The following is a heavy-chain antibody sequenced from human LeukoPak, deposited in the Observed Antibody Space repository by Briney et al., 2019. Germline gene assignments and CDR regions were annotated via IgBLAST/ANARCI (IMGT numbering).Heavy chain of an antibody. J-gene: IGHJ4*02. Sequence: PGGSLRLSCAASGFTLSSYWMHWVRQAPGKGLVWASRINEDGSTINYADSVRGRFTISRDIAKNTLYLQMNSLRPEDTAVYYCVKDFVGADEFWGQGTLVTVSS. D-gene: IGHD1-26*01. CDR3: VKDFVGADEF. V-gene: IGHV3-74*01. CDR2: INEDGSTI. CDR1: GFTLSSYW.